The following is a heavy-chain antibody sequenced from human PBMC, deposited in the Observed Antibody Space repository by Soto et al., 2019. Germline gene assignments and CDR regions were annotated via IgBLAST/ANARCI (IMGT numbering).Heavy chain of an antibody. J-gene: IGHJ4*02. CDR3: AHRGCSGGCYSFFDS. CDR2: IYWDDDK. V-gene: IGHV2-5*02. D-gene: IGHD2-15*01. Sequence: QITLKESGPTLVKPTQTLTLTCTLSGFSLRSNGVGVAWIRQPPGKALEWLALIYWDDDKRYSPSLKSRVTITYDSSKNQVVLTMTNMDPVDTATYYCAHRGCSGGCYSFFDSWGQGTLVTVSS. CDR1: GFSLRSNGVG.